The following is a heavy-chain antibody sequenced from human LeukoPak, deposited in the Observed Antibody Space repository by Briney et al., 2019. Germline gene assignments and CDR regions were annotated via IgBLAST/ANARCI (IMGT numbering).Heavy chain of an antibody. J-gene: IGHJ4*02. Sequence: PGGSLRLSCVASGFPFSSYWMTWVRQAPGKGLEWVANIKQDGSKKSYVGSVKGRFTISRDNAKNSLYLQMNSLRAEDTAIYYCTRVGYIDEGIDYWGREPWSPSPQ. V-gene: IGHV3-7*04. CDR1: GFPFSSYW. CDR3: TRVGYIDEGIDY. D-gene: IGHD5-24*01. CDR2: IKQDGSKK.